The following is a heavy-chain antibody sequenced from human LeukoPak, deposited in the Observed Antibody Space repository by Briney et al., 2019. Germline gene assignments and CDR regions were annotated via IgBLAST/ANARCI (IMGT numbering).Heavy chain of an antibody. D-gene: IGHD5-18*01. CDR3: ARTEESGYSYDYFGYYYYMDV. J-gene: IGHJ6*03. CDR1: GRSISSYY. V-gene: IGHV4-59*08. CDR2: IYYSGST. Sequence: SETLSLTCTVSGRSISSYYWSWIRQPPGKGLEYIGYIYYSGSTNYNPSLKSRVTISGETSKYRFSLKLCSVSAGDTAVEYCARTEESGYSYDYFGYYYYMDVWGNGTPVTVSS.